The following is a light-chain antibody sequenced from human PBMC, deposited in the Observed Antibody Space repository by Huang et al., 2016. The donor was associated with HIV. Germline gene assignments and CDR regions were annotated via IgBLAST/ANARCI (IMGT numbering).Light chain of an antibody. CDR1: QSLLHSNGYNY. J-gene: IGKJ1*01. Sequence: DIVMTQSPLSLPVTPGEPASISCRSSQSLLHSNGYNYLDWYLQKPGQSPQLLIDWGSNRASGVPDRFSGSGSGTDFTLKISRVEAEDVGVYYCMQALQTPTFGQGTKVEIK. CDR3: MQALQTPT. CDR2: WGS. V-gene: IGKV2-28*01.